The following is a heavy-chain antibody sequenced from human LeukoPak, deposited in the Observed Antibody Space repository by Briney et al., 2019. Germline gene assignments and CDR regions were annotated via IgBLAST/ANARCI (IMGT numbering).Heavy chain of an antibody. CDR3: ARVNGDYASFDY. CDR2: IYYSGST. Sequence: SETLSLTCTVSGGSISSGGYYWSWIRQHPGKGLEWIGYIYYSGSTYYNPSLKSRVTISVDTSKNQFSLKLSSVTAADTAVYYCARVNGDYASFDYWGQGTLVTVSS. J-gene: IGHJ4*02. V-gene: IGHV4-31*03. D-gene: IGHD4-17*01. CDR1: GGSISSGGYY.